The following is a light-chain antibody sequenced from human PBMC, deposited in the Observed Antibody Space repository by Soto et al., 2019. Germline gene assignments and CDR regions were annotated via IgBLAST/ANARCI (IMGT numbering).Light chain of an antibody. V-gene: IGKV1-5*03. J-gene: IGKJ1*01. Sequence: IQMTQSPSILSASVGDRVTITCRASQSISSWLAWYQQTTGKAPNLLIYKASHLENGVPSRFRGRGSGTECTLTISSLQPGDFETYYCQHYNTYPWTFGQGTQVDIK. CDR2: KAS. CDR1: QSISSW. CDR3: QHYNTYPWT.